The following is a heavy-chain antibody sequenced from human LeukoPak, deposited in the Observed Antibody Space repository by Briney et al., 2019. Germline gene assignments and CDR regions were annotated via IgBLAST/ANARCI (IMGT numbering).Heavy chain of an antibody. D-gene: IGHD6-13*01. J-gene: IGHJ4*02. CDR1: GYTFTGYY. Sequence: ASVKVSCKASGYTFTGYYMHRVRQAPGQGLEWMGWINPNSGGTNYAQKFQGRVTMTRDTSISTAYMELSRLRSDDTAVYYCARGARPSSSWYDLDYWGQGTMVTVSS. CDR2: INPNSGGT. CDR3: ARGARPSSSWYDLDY. V-gene: IGHV1-2*02.